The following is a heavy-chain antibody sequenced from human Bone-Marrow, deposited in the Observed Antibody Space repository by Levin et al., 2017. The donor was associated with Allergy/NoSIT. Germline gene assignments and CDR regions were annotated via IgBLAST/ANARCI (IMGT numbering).Heavy chain of an antibody. CDR3: ARRDSGGSCPRPGWFDP. CDR1: GYSISSGYY. CDR2: IYHSGST. Sequence: AGGSLRLSCTVSGYSISSGYYWGWIRQPPGKGLEWIGSIYHSGSTYYNPSLKSRVTISVDTSKNQFSLKLSSVTAADTAVYYCARRDSGGSCPRPGWFDPWGQGTLVTVSS. J-gene: IGHJ5*02. V-gene: IGHV4-38-2*02. D-gene: IGHD2-15*01.